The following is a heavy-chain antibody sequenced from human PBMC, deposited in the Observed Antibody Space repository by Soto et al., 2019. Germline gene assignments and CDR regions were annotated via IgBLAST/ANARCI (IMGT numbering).Heavy chain of an antibody. V-gene: IGHV3-21*06. Sequence: GGSLRVSCAASVYIFSDYSVYWVRQAPGMGLEWVSSISSDSSYIYYADSVKGRFTISRDNLENSLHLYMDSLRGEDTALYYCARDPGGSGSLSHFNGMDVWGQGTPVTVSS. CDR2: ISSDSSYI. D-gene: IGHD6-19*01. CDR1: VYIFSDYS. CDR3: ARDPGGSGSLSHFNGMDV. J-gene: IGHJ6*01.